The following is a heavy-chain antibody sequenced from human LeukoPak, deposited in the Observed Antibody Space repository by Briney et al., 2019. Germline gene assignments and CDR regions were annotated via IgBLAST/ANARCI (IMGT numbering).Heavy chain of an antibody. CDR2: FDPEDGET. V-gene: IGHV1-24*01. CDR1: GYTLTELS. D-gene: IGHD5-18*01. J-gene: IGHJ4*02. Sequence: GASVKVSCKVSGYTLTELSMHWVRQAPGKGREWMGGFDPEDGETIYAQKFQGRVTMTEDTSTDTAYMELSSLRSEDTAVYYCATAPPDGGYSYGYDYWGQGTLVTVSS. CDR3: ATAPPDGGYSYGYDY.